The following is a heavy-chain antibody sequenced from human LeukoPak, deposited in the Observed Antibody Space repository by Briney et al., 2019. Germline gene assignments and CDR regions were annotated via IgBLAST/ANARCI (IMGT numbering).Heavy chain of an antibody. J-gene: IGHJ6*03. D-gene: IGHD3-10*01. CDR2: IRSKAYGGTT. CDR3: TRDVKGYGSGHNMDV. Sequence: GGSLRLSCTASGFTFGDYAMSWVRQAPGKGLEWVGFIRSKAYGGTTEYAASVKGRFTISRDDSKSIAYLQMNSLKTEDTAVYYCTRDVKGYGSGHNMDVWGKGTTVTISS. V-gene: IGHV3-49*04. CDR1: GFTFGDYA.